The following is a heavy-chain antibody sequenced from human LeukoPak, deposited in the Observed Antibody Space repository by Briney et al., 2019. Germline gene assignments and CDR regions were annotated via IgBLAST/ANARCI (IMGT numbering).Heavy chain of an antibody. J-gene: IGHJ5*02. Sequence: GGSLRLSCAASGFTFSSYEMNWVRQAPGKGLEWVSYISRSGTTIFYADSVKGRFTMSRDNAKYSLYLQMNSLRAEDTAVYYCARPDWAWGQGTLVTVSS. D-gene: IGHD3/OR15-3a*01. CDR1: GFTFSSYE. CDR2: ISRSGTTI. V-gene: IGHV3-48*03. CDR3: ARPDWA.